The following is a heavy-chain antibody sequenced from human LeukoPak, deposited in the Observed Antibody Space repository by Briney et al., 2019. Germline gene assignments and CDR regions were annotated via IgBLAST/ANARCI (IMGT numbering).Heavy chain of an antibody. J-gene: IGHJ4*02. Sequence: EASVKVSCKASGGTFSSYAISWVRQAPGQGLEWMGWISAYNGNTNYAQKLQGRVTMTTDTSTSTAYMELRSLRSDDTAVYYCARDYVLTTDYWGQGTLVTVSS. D-gene: IGHD2-8*02. V-gene: IGHV1-18*01. CDR2: ISAYNGNT. CDR1: GGTFSSYA. CDR3: ARDYVLTTDY.